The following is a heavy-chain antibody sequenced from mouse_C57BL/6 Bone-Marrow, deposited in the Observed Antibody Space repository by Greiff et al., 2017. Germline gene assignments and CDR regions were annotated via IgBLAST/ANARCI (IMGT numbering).Heavy chain of an antibody. J-gene: IGHJ1*03. Sequence: QVQLKESGPELVKPGASVKLSCKASGYTFTSYDINWVKQRPGQGLEWIGWIYPRDGSTKYNEKFKGKATLTVDTSSSTAYMELHSLTSEDSAVYFCARVGFESSSGEWYVDVWGTGTTVTVSS. CDR1: GYTFTSYD. D-gene: IGHD1-3*01. V-gene: IGHV1-85*01. CDR3: ARVGFESSSGEWYVDV. CDR2: IYPRDGST.